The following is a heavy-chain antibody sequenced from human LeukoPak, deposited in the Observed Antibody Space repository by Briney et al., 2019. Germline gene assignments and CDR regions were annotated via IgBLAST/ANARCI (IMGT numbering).Heavy chain of an antibody. CDR3: ARVPGGGDFYFDY. J-gene: IGHJ4*02. CDR2: IYSGGST. Sequence: GGSLGLSRAASGFTVSSNYMSWVRQAPGKGLEWVSVIYSGGSTYYADSVKGRFTISRDNSKNTLYLQMNSLRAEDTAVYYCARVPGGGDFYFDYWGQGTLVTVSS. CDR1: GFTVSSNY. D-gene: IGHD2-21*02. V-gene: IGHV3-53*01.